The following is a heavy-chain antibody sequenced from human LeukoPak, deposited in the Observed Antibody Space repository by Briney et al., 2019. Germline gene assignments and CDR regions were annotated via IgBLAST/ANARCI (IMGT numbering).Heavy chain of an antibody. V-gene: IGHV4-38-2*02. J-gene: IGHJ3*02. CDR1: GYSISSGYY. D-gene: IGHD6-19*01. CDR3: ARPLYSSGWWNAFDI. Sequence: SETLSLTCTVSGYSISSGYYWGWIRQPPGKGLEWIGSIYHSGSTYYNPSLKSRVTISVDTSKNQFSLKLSSVTAADTAVYYCARPLYSSGWWNAFDIWGQGTMVTVSS. CDR2: IYHSGST.